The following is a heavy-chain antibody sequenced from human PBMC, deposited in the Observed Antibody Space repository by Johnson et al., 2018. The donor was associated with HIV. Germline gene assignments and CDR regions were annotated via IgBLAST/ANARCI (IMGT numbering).Heavy chain of an antibody. Sequence: VQLVESGGVVVQPGGSLRLSCAASGFTFDDYAMHWVRQAPGKGLEWVSLISWDGGSTYYADSMKGRFTIPRDNSKNSLYLQMNSLGPEDTAVYYCARDLPGDYNDRSGYPGRHDAFGIWGQGTMVTVSS. CDR1: GFTFDDYA. D-gene: IGHD3-22*01. V-gene: IGHV3-43D*03. CDR3: ARDLPGDYNDRSGYPGRHDAFGI. J-gene: IGHJ3*02. CDR2: ISWDGGST.